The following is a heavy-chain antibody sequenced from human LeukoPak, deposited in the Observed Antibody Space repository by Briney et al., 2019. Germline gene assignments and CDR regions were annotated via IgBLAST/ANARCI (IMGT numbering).Heavy chain of an antibody. D-gene: IGHD6-19*01. CDR1: GFTFTSDA. Sequence: WGSLRLSCVASGFTFTSDAMNWVRQAPGKGLEWVSSTVSRGTTQYADSVKGRFTVSRDTSKNTLYLQMNSLRADDTAVYYCAKCSTSAYTTGWCNWIDPWGQGTLVTVSS. CDR2: TVSRGTT. V-gene: IGHV3-23*01. CDR3: AKCSTSAYTTGWCNWIDP. J-gene: IGHJ5*02.